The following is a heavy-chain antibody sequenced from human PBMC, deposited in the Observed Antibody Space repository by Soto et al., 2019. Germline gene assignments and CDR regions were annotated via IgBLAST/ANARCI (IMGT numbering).Heavy chain of an antibody. CDR1: GFTFSTYS. V-gene: IGHV3-21*01. CDR3: ARYDSSGYYWPYYYYGMDV. CDR2: ISSSSSYI. J-gene: IGHJ6*02. Sequence: EVQLVESGGGLVKPGGSLRLSCAASGFTFSTYSMNWVRQAPGKGLEWVSSISSSSSYIYYADSVKGRFTISRDNAKNSLYLHMNSRRAEDTAVYYCARYDSSGYYWPYYYYGMDVWGQGTTVTVSS. D-gene: IGHD3-22*01.